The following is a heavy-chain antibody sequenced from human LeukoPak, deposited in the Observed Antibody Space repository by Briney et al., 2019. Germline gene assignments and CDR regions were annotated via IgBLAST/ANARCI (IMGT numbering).Heavy chain of an antibody. CDR2: ISWNSGSI. V-gene: IGHV3-9*03. CDR1: GFTFGDYA. D-gene: IGHD3-22*01. CDR3: AKGDYYDSSGSLDY. J-gene: IGHJ4*02. Sequence: PGRSLRLSCAASGFTFGDYAMHWVRQAPGKGLEWVSGISWNSGSIGYVDSVKGRFTISRDNAKNSLYLQMNSLRAEDMALYYCAKGDYYDSSGSLDYWGQGTLVTVSS.